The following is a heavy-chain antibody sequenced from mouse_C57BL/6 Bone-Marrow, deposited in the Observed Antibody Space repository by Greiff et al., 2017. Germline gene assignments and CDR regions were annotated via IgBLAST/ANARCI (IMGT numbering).Heavy chain of an antibody. Sequence: EVQRVESGGGLVQPGGSMKLSCAASGFTFSDAWMDWVRQSPEKGLEWVAEIRNKANNHATYYAESVKGRFTISRDDSKSSVYLQMNSLRAEDTGIYYCTSYYYGSTWYFDVWGTGTTVTVSS. V-gene: IGHV6-6*01. D-gene: IGHD1-1*01. J-gene: IGHJ1*03. CDR3: TSYYYGSTWYFDV. CDR2: IRNKANNHAT. CDR1: GFTFSDAW.